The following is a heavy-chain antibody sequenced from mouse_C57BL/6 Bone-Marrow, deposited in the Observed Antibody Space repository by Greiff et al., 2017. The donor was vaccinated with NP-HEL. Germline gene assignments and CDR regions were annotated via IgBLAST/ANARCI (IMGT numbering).Heavy chain of an antibody. V-gene: IGHV1-52*01. Sequence: QVQLKQPGAELVRPGSSVKLSCKASGYTFTSYWMHWVKQRPRQGLEWIGNIDPSDSETHYNQKFKDKATLTVDKSSSTAYMQLSSLTSEDSAVYYCAREGDCEIWYYDFEGTGTTVTVSS. J-gene: IGHJ1*03. D-gene: IGHD3-3*01. CDR3: AREGDCEIWYYDF. CDR2: IDPSDSET. CDR1: GYTFTSYW.